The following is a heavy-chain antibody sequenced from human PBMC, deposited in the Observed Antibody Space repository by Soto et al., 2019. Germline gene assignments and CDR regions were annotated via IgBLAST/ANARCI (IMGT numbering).Heavy chain of an antibody. CDR2: IYWNDDK. D-gene: IGHD3-22*01. Sequence: SGPTLVNPTQTLTLTCTFSGFSLSTSGVGVGWIRQPPGKALEWLALIYWNDDKRYSPSLKSRLTITKDTSKNQVVLTMTNMDPLDTATYYCAHTYDSSGYYYVNSPYWGPGTLVAVSS. J-gene: IGHJ4*02. V-gene: IGHV2-5*01. CDR3: AHTYDSSGYYYVNSPY. CDR1: GFSLSTSGVG.